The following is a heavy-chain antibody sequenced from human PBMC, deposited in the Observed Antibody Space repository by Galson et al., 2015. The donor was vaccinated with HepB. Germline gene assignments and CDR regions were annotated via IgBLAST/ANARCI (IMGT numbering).Heavy chain of an antibody. CDR2: ISSSSSYI. CDR3: AREYGDYELFDY. Sequence: SLRLSCAASGFTFSSYSMNWVRQAPGKGLEWVSSISSSSSYIYYADSVKGRFTISRDNAKNSLYLQMNSLRAEDTAVYYCAREYGDYELFDYWGQGTLVTVSS. CDR1: GFTFSSYS. J-gene: IGHJ4*02. V-gene: IGHV3-21*01. D-gene: IGHD4-17*01.